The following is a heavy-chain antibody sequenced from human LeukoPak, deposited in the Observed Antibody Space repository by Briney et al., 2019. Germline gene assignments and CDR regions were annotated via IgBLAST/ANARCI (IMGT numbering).Heavy chain of an antibody. CDR2: SRDKARGYSS. V-gene: IGHV3-72*01. CDR3: SRGVSVAGSDYLDY. CDR1: GFTFTDFF. J-gene: IGHJ4*02. Sequence: GGSLRLSCAASGFTFTDFFMDGVPLTPGKGVEWIARSRDKARGYSSEYAASVQGRITITRDESKNSQYLQMNSLKTEDTAVYYCSRGVSVAGSDYLDYWGQGTLVTVSS. D-gene: IGHD6-19*01.